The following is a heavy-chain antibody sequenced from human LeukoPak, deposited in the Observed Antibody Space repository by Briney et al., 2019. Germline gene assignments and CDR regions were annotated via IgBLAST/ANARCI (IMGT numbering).Heavy chain of an antibody. V-gene: IGHV4-59*12. D-gene: IGHD2-15*01. J-gene: IGHJ4*02. Sequence: SETLSLTCTVSGASISNYYWSWIRQPPGKGLEWIGYIYYSGSTKYNPSLKSRVTISVDTSKNQFSLKLTSVTAADTAVYYCARGGGYLDYWGQGTLVTVSS. CDR3: ARGGGYLDY. CDR2: IYYSGST. CDR1: GASISNYY.